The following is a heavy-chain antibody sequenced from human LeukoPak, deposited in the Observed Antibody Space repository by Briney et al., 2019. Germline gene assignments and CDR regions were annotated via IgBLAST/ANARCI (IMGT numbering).Heavy chain of an antibody. Sequence: GGSLRLSCAASGFTFSSYGMHWVRQAPGKGLEWVAVIWYDGSNKYYADSVKGRFTISRDNSKNTLYLRMNSLRAEDTAVYYCARDRTSYGSGSYFDYWGQGTLVTVSS. D-gene: IGHD3-10*01. CDR3: ARDRTSYGSGSYFDY. J-gene: IGHJ4*02. V-gene: IGHV3-33*01. CDR2: IWYDGSNK. CDR1: GFTFSSYG.